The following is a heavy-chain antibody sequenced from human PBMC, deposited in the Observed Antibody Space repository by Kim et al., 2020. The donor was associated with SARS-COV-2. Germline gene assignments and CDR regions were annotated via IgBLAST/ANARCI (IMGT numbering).Heavy chain of an antibody. V-gene: IGHV3-30-3*01. D-gene: IGHD3-22*01. CDR2: ISSDGTNE. CDR3: AREPYYDSSGYNQRAHAFDI. J-gene: IGHJ3*02. CDR1: GFTFSSHV. Sequence: GGSLRLSCAGSGFTFSSHVLHWVRQAPGKGLEWVAVISSDGTNEYYADSVKGRFTVSRDNSKNTLYLQMNSLTAEDTAVYYCAREPYYDSSGYNQRAHAFDIWGQGTMV.